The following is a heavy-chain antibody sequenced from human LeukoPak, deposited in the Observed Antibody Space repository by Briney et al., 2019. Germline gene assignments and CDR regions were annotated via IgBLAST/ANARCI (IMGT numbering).Heavy chain of an antibody. Sequence: ASVKVSCTASGYTFTSYDINWVRQATGQGLEWMGWMNPNSGNTGYAQKFQGRVTMTRNTSISTAYMELSSLRSEDTAVYYCARGPILTGYRYYYYYYYMDVWGKGTTVTISS. CDR1: GYTFTSYD. CDR3: ARGPILTGYRYYYYYYYMDV. CDR2: MNPNSGNT. D-gene: IGHD3-9*01. J-gene: IGHJ6*03. V-gene: IGHV1-8*01.